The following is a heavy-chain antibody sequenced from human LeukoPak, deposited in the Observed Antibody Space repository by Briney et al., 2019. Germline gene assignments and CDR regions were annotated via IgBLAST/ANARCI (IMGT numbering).Heavy chain of an antibody. Sequence: GGSLRLSCAASGFTFSSYAMHWVRQAPGKGLEWVSVIYSGGSTYYADSVKGRFTISRDNSKNTLYLQMNSLRAEDTAVYYCARAASSGWFPEYYFDYWGQGTLVTVSS. V-gene: IGHV3-53*01. D-gene: IGHD6-19*01. CDR3: ARAASSGWFPEYYFDY. CDR2: IYSGGST. J-gene: IGHJ4*02. CDR1: GFTFSSYA.